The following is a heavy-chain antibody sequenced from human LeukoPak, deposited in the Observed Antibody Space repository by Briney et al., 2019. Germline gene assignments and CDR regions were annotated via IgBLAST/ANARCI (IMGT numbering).Heavy chain of an antibody. CDR2: IDNSGSI. J-gene: IGHJ6*03. CDR3: TRRGFMDA. Sequence: SETLSLTCTVSGGSISNYYWSWVRQPSEKGLEWIGYIDNSGSITYNPSLKSRVTISVDMSKNQFSLKLTSVTAADTAVYYCTRRGFMDAWGKGTTVTVSS. CDR1: GGSISNYY. V-gene: IGHV4-59*01.